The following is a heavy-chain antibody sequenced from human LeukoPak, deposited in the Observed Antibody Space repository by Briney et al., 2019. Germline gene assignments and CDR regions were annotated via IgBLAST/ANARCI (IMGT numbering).Heavy chain of an antibody. Sequence: TSQTLSLTCTVSGGSISSGDYYWSWIRQPPGKGLEWIGYIYYSGSTYYNPPLKSRVTISVDTSKNQFSLKLSSVTAADTAVYYCARDLLNEGNHLDYWGQGTLVTVSS. CDR2: IYYSGST. CDR1: GGSISSGDYY. CDR3: ARDLLNEGNHLDY. J-gene: IGHJ4*02. V-gene: IGHV4-30-4*01. D-gene: IGHD4-23*01.